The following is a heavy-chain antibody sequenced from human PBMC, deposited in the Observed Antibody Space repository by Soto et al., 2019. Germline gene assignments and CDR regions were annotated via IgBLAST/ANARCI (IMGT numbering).Heavy chain of an antibody. J-gene: IGHJ4*02. V-gene: IGHV1-69*13. D-gene: IGHD2-2*01. CDR1: GGTFSSYA. CDR2: IIPIFGTA. Sequence: GASVKVSCKASGGTFSSYAISWVRQAPGQGLEWMGGIIPIFGTANYAQKFQGRVTITADESTSTAYMELSSLRSEDTAVYYCARSRGYCSSTRCDQYYFDYWGQGTLVTVSS. CDR3: ARSRGYCSSTRCDQYYFDY.